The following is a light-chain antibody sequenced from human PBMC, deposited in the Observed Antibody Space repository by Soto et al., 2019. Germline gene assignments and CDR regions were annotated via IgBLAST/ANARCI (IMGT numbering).Light chain of an antibody. J-gene: IGLJ1*01. CDR3: SSYRSTSNYV. CDR2: EVS. V-gene: IGLV2-14*01. CDR1: SSDVGGYNY. Sequence: QSVLTQPASVSGSPGQSITISCTGTSSDVGGYNYVSWFQQHPDKVPKLMIYEVSNRPSGVSSRFSGSKSGNTASLTISGLQAEDEADYYCSSYRSTSNYVFGSGTKVTV.